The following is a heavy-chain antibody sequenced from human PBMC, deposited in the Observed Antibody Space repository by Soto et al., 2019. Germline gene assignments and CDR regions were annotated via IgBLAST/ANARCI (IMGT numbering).Heavy chain of an antibody. Sequence: SESISLTCTLSSCSISSVGYYCSLIRQHPVKGLAWIGYVYYSGSTYYNPSLQSRVTISVEMYKNQFSLNLSSVNAADSAVYYCAISRMSYGLYYYYGMDVWCQGTTVTVSS. V-gene: IGHV4-31*03. CDR3: AISRMSYGLYYYYGMDV. J-gene: IGHJ6*02. D-gene: IGHD5-18*01. CDR1: SCSISSVGYY. CDR2: VYYSGST.